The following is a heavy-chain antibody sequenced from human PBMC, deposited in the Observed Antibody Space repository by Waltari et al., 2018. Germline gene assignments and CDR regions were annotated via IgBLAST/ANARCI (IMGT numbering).Heavy chain of an antibody. V-gene: IGHV4-59*08. CDR3: ARHASMGDYPIDC. J-gene: IGHJ4*02. CDR1: GGSINSYY. CDR2: IFYSGIT. D-gene: IGHD4-17*01. Sequence: QVQLQESGPGLVKPSETLSLTCTVSGGSINSYYWSWIREPPGKGLEWIGHIFYSGITTYNPSLKSRVTISVDTSKNQFSLKRNSVTAADTAVYYCARHASMGDYPIDCWGRGTLVTVSS.